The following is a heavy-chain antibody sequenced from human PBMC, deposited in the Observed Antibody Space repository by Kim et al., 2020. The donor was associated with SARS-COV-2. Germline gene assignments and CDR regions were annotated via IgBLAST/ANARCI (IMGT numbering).Heavy chain of an antibody. CDR2: ISYDGSNK. CDR1: GFTFSSYG. CDR3: AKEGMISGTKGRDFDY. V-gene: IGHV3-30*18. J-gene: IGHJ4*02. D-gene: IGHD6-19*01. Sequence: GGSLRLSCAASGFTFSSYGMHWVRQAPGKGLEWVAVISYDGSNKYYADSVKGRFTISRDNSKNTLYLQMNSLRAEDTAVYYCAKEGMISGTKGRDFDYWGQGTLVTVSS.